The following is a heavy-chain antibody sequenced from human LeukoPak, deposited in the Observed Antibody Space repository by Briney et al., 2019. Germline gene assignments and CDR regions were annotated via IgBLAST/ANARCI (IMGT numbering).Heavy chain of an antibody. CDR3: ARNRSVTTTPGFDH. J-gene: IGHJ4*02. D-gene: IGHD4-17*01. CDR2: IYHSGST. V-gene: IGHV4-38-2*01. CDR1: GYSIRSGDY. Sequence: SETLSLTCAVSGYSIRSGDYWGWIRPSPGKGLEWIGSIYHSGSTHYNPSLKSRVTISVDTPKNQFSLMLSSVTAADTAVYYCARNRSVTTTPGFDHWGQGTLVTVSS.